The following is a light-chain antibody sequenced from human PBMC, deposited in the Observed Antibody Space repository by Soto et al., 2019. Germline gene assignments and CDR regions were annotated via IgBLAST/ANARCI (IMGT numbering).Light chain of an antibody. V-gene: IGLV2-8*01. CDR2: EVT. J-gene: IGLJ1*01. CDR3: SSDAGTYNSV. Sequence: QSALTQPPSASGSPGQSVTIPCTGTSSDVGGYDHVSWYQQHPGKAPKLLIYEVTKRPAGVPDRFSGSKSGNTASLTVSGLQAEDEADYFCSSDAGTYNSVFGTGPKVPVL. CDR1: SSDVGGYDH.